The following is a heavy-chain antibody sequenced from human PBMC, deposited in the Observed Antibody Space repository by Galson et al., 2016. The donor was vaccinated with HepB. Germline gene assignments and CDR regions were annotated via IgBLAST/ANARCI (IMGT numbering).Heavy chain of an antibody. V-gene: IGHV4-31*03. J-gene: IGHJ4*02. CDR1: GGSISSGGFY. D-gene: IGHD3-10*01. CDR3: ARTGTLYGSGTYYKSAFDY. CDR2: IYYSGTT. Sequence: TLSLTCTVSGGSISSGGFYWSWIRQHPGQGLEWIGYIYYSGTTYYNPSLKSRATISVDTSENQFSLRLSSVTAADTAVYYCARTGTLYGSGTYYKSAFDYWGQGSLVTVSS.